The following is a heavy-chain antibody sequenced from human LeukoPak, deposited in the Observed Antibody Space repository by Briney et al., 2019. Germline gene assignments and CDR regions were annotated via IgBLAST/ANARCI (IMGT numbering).Heavy chain of an antibody. D-gene: IGHD2-2*01. J-gene: IGHJ5*02. V-gene: IGHV5-51*01. CDR3: ARLRGRDIVVVHWFDP. CDR1: GYIFTGYW. Sequence: GESLQISCKGSGYIFTGYWIGWVRQLPGKGLEWMGIIYPGDSDTRYSPSFQGQVTISADKSISTAYLQWSSLKASDTAMYYCARLRGRDIVVVHWFDPWGQGTLVTVSS. CDR2: IYPGDSDT.